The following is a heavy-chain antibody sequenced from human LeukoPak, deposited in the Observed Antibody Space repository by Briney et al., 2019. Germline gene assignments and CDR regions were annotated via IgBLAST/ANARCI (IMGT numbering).Heavy chain of an antibody. Sequence: PGRSLRLSCAASGFTFSSYAMHWVRQAPGKGLEWVAVISYDGSNKYYADSVKGRFTISRDNSKNTLYLQMNSLRAEDTAVYYCARVHYSSSWLDYWGQGTLVTVSS. CDR1: GFTFSSYA. V-gene: IGHV3-30-3*01. CDR3: ARVHYSSSWLDY. D-gene: IGHD6-13*01. J-gene: IGHJ4*02. CDR2: ISYDGSNK.